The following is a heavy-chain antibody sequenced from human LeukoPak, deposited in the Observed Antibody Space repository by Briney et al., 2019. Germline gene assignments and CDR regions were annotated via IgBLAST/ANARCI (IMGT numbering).Heavy chain of an antibody. V-gene: IGHV3-11*01. J-gene: IGHJ4*02. Sequence: GGSLRPSCAASGFAFSDYYMTWIRQAPGKGLEWVSYISTSGRTIFYADSVKGRFTISRDNAKNSLSLQMNSLRADDTAIYYCAREDGTYWSQGTLVTVSS. CDR2: ISTSGRTI. D-gene: IGHD1-1*01. CDR1: GFAFSDYY. CDR3: AREDGTY.